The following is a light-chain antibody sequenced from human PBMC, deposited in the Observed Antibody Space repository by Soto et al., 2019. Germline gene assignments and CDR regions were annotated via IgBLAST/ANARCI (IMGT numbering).Light chain of an antibody. CDR1: QSVSSRY. CDR3: QQYNNWPLT. CDR2: GAS. J-gene: IGKJ5*01. Sequence: EIVFTQSPCTLSLSPGERATLSCRASQSVSSRYLAWYQQKPGQAPRLLIFGASGRATGIPARFSGSGSGTEFTLTITSLQSEDFAVYCCQQYNNWPLTFGPGTRLEIK. V-gene: IGKV3D-15*01.